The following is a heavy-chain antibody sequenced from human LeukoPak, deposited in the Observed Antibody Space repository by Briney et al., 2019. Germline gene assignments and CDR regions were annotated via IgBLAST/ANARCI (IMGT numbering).Heavy chain of an antibody. CDR3: ARGQIGRSGFDY. CDR1: GDSVSRNSAA. V-gene: IGHV6-1*01. Sequence: SQTLSRTCAISGDSVSRNSAAWNWIRQSPSGCLEWLGRTYYRTKWYNDYAVSVKSRITVNPDTSKNQFSLQLNSVTPEDTAVYYCARGQIGRSGFDYWGQGTLVTVSS. J-gene: IGHJ4*02. D-gene: IGHD3-10*01. CDR2: TYYRTKWYN.